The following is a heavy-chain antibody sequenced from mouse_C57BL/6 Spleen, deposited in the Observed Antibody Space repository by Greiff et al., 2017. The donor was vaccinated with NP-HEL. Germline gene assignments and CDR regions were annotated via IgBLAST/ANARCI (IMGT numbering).Heavy chain of an antibody. CDR3: ARHEVYYAMDY. Sequence: VQLQQSGAELVKPGASVKLSCKASGYTFTEYTIHWVKQRSGQGLEWIGWFYPGSGSIKYNEKFKDKATLTADKSSITVYMELSRLTSEDSAVYFCARHEVYYAMDYWGQGTSVTVSS. CDR1: GYTFTEYT. V-gene: IGHV1-62-2*01. J-gene: IGHJ4*01. CDR2: FYPGSGSI.